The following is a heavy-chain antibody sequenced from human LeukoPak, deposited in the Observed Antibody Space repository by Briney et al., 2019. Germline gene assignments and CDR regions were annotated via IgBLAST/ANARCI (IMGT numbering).Heavy chain of an antibody. J-gene: IGHJ4*02. D-gene: IGHD3-10*01. CDR2: INPNSGGT. V-gene: IGHV1-2*02. CDR1: GYTFTGYY. Sequence: ASVKVSCKASGYTFTGYYMHWVRQAPGQGLEWMGWINPNSGGTNYAQKFQGRVTMIRDTSISTAYMELSRLRSDDTAVYYCARDHKMDRGVTRDYWGQGTLVTVSS. CDR3: ARDHKMDRGVTRDY.